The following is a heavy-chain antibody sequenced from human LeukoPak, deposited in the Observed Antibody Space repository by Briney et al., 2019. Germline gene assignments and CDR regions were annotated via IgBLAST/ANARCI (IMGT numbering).Heavy chain of an antibody. J-gene: IGHJ4*02. CDR2: ISWNSGSI. CDR1: GFTFDDYA. D-gene: IGHD6-6*01. Sequence: GGSLRLSCAASGFTFDDYAMHWVRQAPGKGLEWVSGISWNSGSIVYADSVKGRFTISRDNAKNSLYLQMNSLRGEDTALYYCAKGSSGGYSSSPGVFYYFDYWGQGTLVTVSS. CDR3: AKGSSGGYSSSPGVFYYFDY. V-gene: IGHV3-9*01.